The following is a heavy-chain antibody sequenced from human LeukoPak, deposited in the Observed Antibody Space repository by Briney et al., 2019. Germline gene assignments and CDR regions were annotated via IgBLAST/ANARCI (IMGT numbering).Heavy chain of an antibody. D-gene: IGHD2/OR15-2a*01. CDR2: IYYTGST. J-gene: IGHJ5*02. CDR3: ARYTTSTLPNWFDP. CDR1: GGSISGYF. Sequence: SETLSLACTVFGGSISGYFWSWIRQPPGKGLEWIGYIYYTGSTSYNPSLTSRVTISLDTSKNQFSLRLSSVTAADTAIYYCARYTTSTLPNWFDPWGQGTLVTVSS. V-gene: IGHV4-59*08.